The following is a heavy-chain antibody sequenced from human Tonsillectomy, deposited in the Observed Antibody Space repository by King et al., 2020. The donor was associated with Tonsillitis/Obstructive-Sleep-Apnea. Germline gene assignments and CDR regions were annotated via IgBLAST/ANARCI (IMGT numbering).Heavy chain of an antibody. J-gene: IGHJ3*02. D-gene: IGHD4-17*01. CDR2: IYYSGST. CDR3: ASPYTVTIYAFDI. Sequence: QLQESGPGLVKPSETLSLTCTVSGGSISSSSYYWGWIRQPPGKGLEWIGSIYYSGSTYYNPSLKSRVTISVDTSKNQFSLKLSSVTAADTVVYYCASPYTVTIYAFDILGPGTMVTVSS. CDR1: GGSISSSSYY. V-gene: IGHV4-39*01.